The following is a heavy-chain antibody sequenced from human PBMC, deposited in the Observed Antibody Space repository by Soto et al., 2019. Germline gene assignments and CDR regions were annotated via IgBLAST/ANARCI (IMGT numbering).Heavy chain of an antibody. Sequence: QVQLVQSGAEVKKPGSSVKVSCKASGDTFSSYAINWVRQAPGQGLEWMGGIIPMFGTENYAQKFKGRVTITAGESTSTVYMELSSLGSEDTAVYYCARVGPAHYYDSSGYYSPLAYWGQGPLVTVSS. CDR1: GDTFSSYA. V-gene: IGHV1-69*01. D-gene: IGHD3-22*01. J-gene: IGHJ4*02. CDR2: IIPMFGTE. CDR3: ARVGPAHYYDSSGYYSPLAY.